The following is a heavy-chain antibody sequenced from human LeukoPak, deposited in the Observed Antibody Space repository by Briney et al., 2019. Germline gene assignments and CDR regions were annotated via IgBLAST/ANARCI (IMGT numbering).Heavy chain of an antibody. J-gene: IGHJ4*02. CDR2: IYSGGST. D-gene: IGHD5-24*01. CDR3: TRVGYIDEGIDY. V-gene: IGHV3-53*01. CDR1: GFTVRSNY. Sequence: GGSLRLSCAASGFTVRSNYMSWVRQAPGKGLEWVSVIYSGGSTYYADSVKGRFTISRDNAKNSLYLQMNSLRAEDTAIYYCTRVGYIDEGIDYWGQGTLVTVSS.